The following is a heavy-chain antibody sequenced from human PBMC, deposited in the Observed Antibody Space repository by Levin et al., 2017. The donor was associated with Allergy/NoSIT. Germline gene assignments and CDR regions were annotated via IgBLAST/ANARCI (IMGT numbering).Heavy chain of an antibody. J-gene: IGHJ4*02. CDR3: AREVVGAYFDY. Sequence: GESLKISCKTSGYTFTGYYFRWVRQAPGQGLEWMGWINPNGGATRFAEKFQGRVTMTRDTSISTAYMELNRLTSDDTAMYYCAREVVGAYFDYWGQGTLVTV. V-gene: IGHV1-2*02. CDR2: INPNGGAT. CDR1: GYTFTGYY. D-gene: IGHD3-16*01.